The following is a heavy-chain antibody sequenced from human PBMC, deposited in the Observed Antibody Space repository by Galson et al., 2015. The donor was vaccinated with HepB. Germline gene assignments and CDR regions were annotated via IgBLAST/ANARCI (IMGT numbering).Heavy chain of an antibody. CDR3: ARAALTDIVATTTDY. J-gene: IGHJ4*02. CDR1: GFTFSSYW. D-gene: IGHD5-12*01. CDR2: INGDGSST. Sequence: SLRLSCAASGFTFSSYWMRWVRQAPGKGLVWVSRINGDGSSTNYADSVKGRFTISRDNAKNTLYLQMNSLRAEDTAVYYCARAALTDIVATTTDYWGQGTLVTVSS. V-gene: IGHV3-74*01.